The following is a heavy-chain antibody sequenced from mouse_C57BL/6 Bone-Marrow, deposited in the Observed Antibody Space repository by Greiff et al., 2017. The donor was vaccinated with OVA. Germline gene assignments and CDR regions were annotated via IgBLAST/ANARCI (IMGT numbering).Heavy chain of an antibody. J-gene: IGHJ1*03. CDR1: GFTFSSYG. Sequence: EVQLVESGGDLVKPGGSLKLSCAASGFTFSSYGMSWVRQTPDKRLEWVATISSGGSYTSYPDSVKGRFTISRDNAKNTLYLQMSSLKSEDTAMYYCARRTVVAHWYFGVWGTGTTVTVSS. CDR2: ISSGGSYT. CDR3: ARRTVVAHWYFGV. D-gene: IGHD1-1*01. V-gene: IGHV5-6*01.